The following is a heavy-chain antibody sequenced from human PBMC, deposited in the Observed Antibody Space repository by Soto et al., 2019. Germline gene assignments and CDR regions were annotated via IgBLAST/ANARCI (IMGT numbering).Heavy chain of an antibody. CDR3: AKASVTIFGVPISGYFDY. D-gene: IGHD3-3*01. CDR2: ISWNSGSI. Sequence: SGGSLRLSCAASGFTFDDYAMHWVRQAPGKGLEWVSGISWNSGSIGYADSVKGRFTISRDNAKNSLYLQMNSLRAEDTALYYCAKASVTIFGVPISGYFDYWGQGTLVTVSS. CDR1: GFTFDDYA. J-gene: IGHJ4*02. V-gene: IGHV3-9*01.